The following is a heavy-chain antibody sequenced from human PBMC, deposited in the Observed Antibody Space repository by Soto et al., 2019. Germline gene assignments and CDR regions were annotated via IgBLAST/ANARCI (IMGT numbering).Heavy chain of an antibody. Sequence: QVQLVDSGGGVVQPGRSLRLSCVVSGFTFSDYAFHWVRQAPGKGLEWVAVVSSDVGNKYYSNSVRGRFTIARDNSKNTLYLQLNRLRVEDLGVYYCAREAQSSAWWWFDSWGQGTLVTVSS. V-gene: IGHV3-30-3*01. CDR3: AREAQSSAWWWFDS. CDR2: VSSDVGNK. CDR1: GFTFSDYA. D-gene: IGHD2-8*02. J-gene: IGHJ5*01.